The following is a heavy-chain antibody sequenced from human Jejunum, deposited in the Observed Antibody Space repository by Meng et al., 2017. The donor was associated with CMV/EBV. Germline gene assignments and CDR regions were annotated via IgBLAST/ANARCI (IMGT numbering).Heavy chain of an antibody. D-gene: IGHD2-15*01. V-gene: IGHV3-33*01. CDR2: IWYDGINE. J-gene: IGHJ3*02. Sequence: ASGFTFRTYGMHWVRQAPGKGLEWVALIWYDGINEFYVDSVKGRFAISRDNSQNTVFLQMNSLRAKDTAVYYCARGDSQFLSAFDIWGQGTMVTVSS. CDR1: GFTFRTYG. CDR3: ARGDSQFLSAFDI.